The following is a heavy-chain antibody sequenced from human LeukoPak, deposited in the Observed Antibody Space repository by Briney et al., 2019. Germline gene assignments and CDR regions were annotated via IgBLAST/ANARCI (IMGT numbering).Heavy chain of an antibody. Sequence: GGSLRLSCAASGFSFSSYSMNWVRQAPGKGLEWVSSISSSSSYIYYADSVKGRFTISRDNAKNSLYLQMNSLRAEDTAVYYCVVGATTFFDYWGQGTLVTVSS. V-gene: IGHV3-21*01. D-gene: IGHD1-26*01. CDR2: ISSSSSYI. CDR1: GFSFSSYS. CDR3: VVGATTFFDY. J-gene: IGHJ4*02.